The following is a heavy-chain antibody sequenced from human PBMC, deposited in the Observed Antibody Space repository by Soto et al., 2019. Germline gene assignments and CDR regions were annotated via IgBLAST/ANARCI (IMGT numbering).Heavy chain of an antibody. Sequence: ASVKVSCKASGGTFSSYAISWVRQAPGQGLEWMGGIIPIFGTANYAQKFQGRVTITADESTSTAYMELSSLRSGDTAVYYCAIGWKSDIVVVPAAQAHTAFDYWGQGTLVIVSS. J-gene: IGHJ4*02. V-gene: IGHV1-69*13. CDR2: IIPIFGTA. D-gene: IGHD2-2*01. CDR1: GGTFSSYA. CDR3: AIGWKSDIVVVPAAQAHTAFDY.